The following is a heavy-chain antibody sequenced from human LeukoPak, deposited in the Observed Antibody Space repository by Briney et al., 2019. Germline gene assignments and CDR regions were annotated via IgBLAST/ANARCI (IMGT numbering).Heavy chain of an antibody. Sequence: GGSLRLSCAASGFTFSSYAMSWVRQAPGKGLEWVSAISGSGGSTYYADSVKGRFTISRDNSKNTLYLQMNSLRAEDTAVYYCAKGRITMIVVVRPDAFDIWGQRTMVTVSS. CDR2: ISGSGGST. CDR3: AKGRITMIVVVRPDAFDI. V-gene: IGHV3-23*01. J-gene: IGHJ3*02. CDR1: GFTFSSYA. D-gene: IGHD3-22*01.